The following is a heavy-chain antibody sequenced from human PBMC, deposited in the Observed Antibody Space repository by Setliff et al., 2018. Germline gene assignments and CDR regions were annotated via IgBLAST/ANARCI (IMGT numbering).Heavy chain of an antibody. CDR1: GLTFSNYA. Sequence: PGGSLRLSCAATGLTFSNYAVGWVRQAPGRGLEWVSTITGGGDKTYYADSVKGRFTISRDNSKNTMFLQMDSLRAEDTAVYYCSTKGVPGTGGQGTRVTVSS. J-gene: IGHJ4*02. D-gene: IGHD1-1*01. V-gene: IGHV3-23*01. CDR2: ITGGGDKT. CDR3: STKGVPGT.